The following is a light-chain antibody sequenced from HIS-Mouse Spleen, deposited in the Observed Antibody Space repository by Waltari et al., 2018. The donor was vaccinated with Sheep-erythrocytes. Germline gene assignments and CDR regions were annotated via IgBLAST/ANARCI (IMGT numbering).Light chain of an antibody. CDR3: QQRSNWLT. V-gene: IGKV3-11*01. CDR2: DAS. J-gene: IGKJ4*01. Sequence: EIVLTQSPATPSLSPGERAPLSCRTSQSVSSYLAWYQQKPGQAPRLLIYDASNRAIGIPARFSCSGSGTDFTLTISSLEPEDFAVYYCQQRSNWLTFGGGTKVEIK. CDR1: QSVSSY.